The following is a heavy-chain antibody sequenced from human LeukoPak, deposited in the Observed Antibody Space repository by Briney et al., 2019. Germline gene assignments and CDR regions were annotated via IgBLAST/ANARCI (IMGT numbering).Heavy chain of an antibody. CDR1: GYTFSSYY. J-gene: IGHJ3*02. CDR2: INPSDGFT. V-gene: IGHV1-46*01. CDR3: ARGISGTRNGFDI. D-gene: IGHD1-20*01. Sequence: ASVKVSCKASGYTFSSYYIHWVRQASGQGLEWMGIINPSDGFTSYAPKFQGRVTMTRATSTSTVYMELSNLRSEDTAVYFCARGISGTRNGFDIWGQGTMVIVSS.